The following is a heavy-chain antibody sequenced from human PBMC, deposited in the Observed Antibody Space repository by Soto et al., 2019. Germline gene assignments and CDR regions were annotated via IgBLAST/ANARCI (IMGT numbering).Heavy chain of an antibody. Sequence: KSSETLSLTCAVSGGSFCNYYWTWVRQTPGKGLEWIGEINHSGTTNYNPSLKSRATISLDTSRNQFSLKLTSVTAADTGAYYCARGGYYDFWSRSDYYYYYMDVWDNGTTVTVSS. V-gene: IGHV4-34*01. J-gene: IGHJ6*03. CDR2: INHSGTT. CDR3: ARGGYYDFWSRSDYYYYYMDV. D-gene: IGHD3-3*01. CDR1: GGSFCNYY.